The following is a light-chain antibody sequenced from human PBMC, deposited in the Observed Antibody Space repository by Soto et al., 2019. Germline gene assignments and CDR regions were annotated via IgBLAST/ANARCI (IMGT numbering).Light chain of an antibody. CDR3: QQYYDWPRT. J-gene: IGKJ1*01. Sequence: EIVLTQSPGTLSLSPGERATLSCRASQSVVSDLAWYQQKSGQAPRLLIFGASNRATGIPDRFGGSGSGTQFTLTISSLHSEESAVYYCQQYYDWPRTFGPGTKVE. CDR1: QSVVSD. V-gene: IGKV3-15*01. CDR2: GAS.